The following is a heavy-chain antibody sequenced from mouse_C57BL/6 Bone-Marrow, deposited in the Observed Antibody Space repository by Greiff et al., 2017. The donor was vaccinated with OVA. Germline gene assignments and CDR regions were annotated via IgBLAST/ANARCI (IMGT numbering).Heavy chain of an antibody. CDR3: VRLGGRDAMDY. V-gene: IGHV10-1*01. J-gene: IGHJ4*01. CDR2: IRSKSNNYAT. CDR1: GFSFNTYA. Sequence: EVMLVESGGGLVQPKGSLKLSCAASGFSFNTYAMNWVRQAPGKGLEWVARIRSKSNNYATYYADSVKDRFTISRDDSESMLYLQMNNLKTEDTAMYYCVRLGGRDAMDYWGQGTSVTVSS.